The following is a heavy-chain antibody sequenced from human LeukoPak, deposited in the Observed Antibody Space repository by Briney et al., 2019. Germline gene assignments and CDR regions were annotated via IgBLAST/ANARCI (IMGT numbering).Heavy chain of an antibody. V-gene: IGHV4-4*07. D-gene: IGHD1-26*01. Sequence: SETLTLTCTVSGFSISSYYWNWIRQPAGKGLEWIGRIYTSGSNNYNPSLKSRVTISVDTYKNKFSLKLSSVPDADKAVYYCARANILGATAGFDYWGQGTLVTVSS. CDR3: ARANILGATAGFDY. CDR2: IYTSGSN. CDR1: GFSISSYY. J-gene: IGHJ4*02.